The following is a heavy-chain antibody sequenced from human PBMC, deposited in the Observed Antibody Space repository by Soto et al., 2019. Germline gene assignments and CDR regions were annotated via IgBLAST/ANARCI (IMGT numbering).Heavy chain of an antibody. CDR2: VYYSGTT. CDR3: ARTTAVPNTLRSRYFFDY. J-gene: IGHJ4*02. Sequence: SETLSLTCPVSGGSVSNKTYYWSWIRQPPGKRLEWIGYVYYSGTTNYNPSLKSRVTISVDLSKNQFSLRLSSVTTADTALYYCARTTAVPNTLRSRYFFDYWGQGTLVTRLL. D-gene: IGHD4-17*01. V-gene: IGHV4-61*01. CDR1: GGSVSNKTYY.